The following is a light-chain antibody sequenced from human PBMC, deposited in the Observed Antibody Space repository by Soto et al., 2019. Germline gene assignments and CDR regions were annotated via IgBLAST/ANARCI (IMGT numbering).Light chain of an antibody. Sequence: EIVLTQSPGTLSLSPGDGATLSCRASQSVASSSLAWYLQKPGQAPRLLIYDASSRATGTPDRFSGSGSGTDFTLTISRLEPEDFAVYFCQQYGGSSTFGQGTKVAI. J-gene: IGKJ1*01. CDR1: QSVASSS. CDR2: DAS. CDR3: QQYGGSST. V-gene: IGKV3-20*01.